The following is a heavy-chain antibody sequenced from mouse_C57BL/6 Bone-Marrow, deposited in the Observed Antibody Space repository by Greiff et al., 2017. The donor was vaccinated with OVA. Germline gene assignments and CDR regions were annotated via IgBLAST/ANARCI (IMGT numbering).Heavy chain of an antibody. D-gene: IGHD1-2*01. CDR1: GYTFTDYE. V-gene: IGHV1-15*01. CDR3: TRDHSFAY. CDR2: IDPETGGT. Sequence: QVQLQQSGAELVRPGASVTLSCKASGYTFTDYEMHWVKQTPVHGLEWLGAIDPETGGTAYNQKFKGKAILTADKSSSTAYMELRSLTSEDSAVYYCTRDHSFAYWGQGTLVTVSA. J-gene: IGHJ3*01.